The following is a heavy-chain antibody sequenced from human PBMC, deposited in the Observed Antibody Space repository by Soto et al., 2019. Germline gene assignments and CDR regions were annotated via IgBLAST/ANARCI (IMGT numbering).Heavy chain of an antibody. CDR3: ARDLGRDGYNYPFDY. D-gene: IGHD5-12*01. Sequence: SVTVSCKASGGTFSSYAISWVRQAPGQGLEWMGGIIPIFGTANYAQKFQGRVTITADESTSTAYMELSSLRSEDTAVYYWARDLGRDGYNYPFDYWGQGTLVTVSS. J-gene: IGHJ4*02. CDR1: GGTFSSYA. V-gene: IGHV1-69*13. CDR2: IIPIFGTA.